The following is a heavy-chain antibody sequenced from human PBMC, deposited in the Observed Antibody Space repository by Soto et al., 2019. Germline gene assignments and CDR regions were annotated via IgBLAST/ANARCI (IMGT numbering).Heavy chain of an antibody. CDR3: ARGRDPGQEDIVVVVAATEAFDI. CDR2: INHSGST. Sequence: SETMSLTCAVYGGSFSGYYWSWIRQPPGKGLEWIGEINHSGSTNYNPSPKSRVTISVDTSKNQFSLKLSSVTAADTAVYYCARGRDPGQEDIVVVVAATEAFDIWGQGTMVTVSS. CDR1: GGSFSGYY. V-gene: IGHV4-34*01. J-gene: IGHJ3*02. D-gene: IGHD2-15*01.